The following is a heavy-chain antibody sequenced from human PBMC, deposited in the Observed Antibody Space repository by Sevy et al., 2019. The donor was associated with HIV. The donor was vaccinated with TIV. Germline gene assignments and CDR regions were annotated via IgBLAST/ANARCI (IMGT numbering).Heavy chain of an antibody. Sequence: SETLSLTCTVSGGSISSGDYYWSWIRQPPGKGLEWIGCIYYSGSTYYNPSLKSRVTISVDTSKNQFSLKLSSVTAADTAVYYCAGERKMATIVYWGHGTLVTVSS. J-gene: IGHJ4*01. CDR2: IYYSGST. CDR3: AGERKMATIVY. D-gene: IGHD5-12*01. CDR1: GGSISSGDYY. V-gene: IGHV4-30-4*01.